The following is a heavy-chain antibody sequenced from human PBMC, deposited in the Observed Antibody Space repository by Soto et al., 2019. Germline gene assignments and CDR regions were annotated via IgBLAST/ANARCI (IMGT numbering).Heavy chain of an antibody. V-gene: IGHV3-21*01. J-gene: IGHJ3*02. CDR3: ARPNDIYYGDYTPVALDI. CDR2: ISSSSSYI. D-gene: IGHD4-17*01. Sequence: VQLVESGGGVVQPGRSLRLSCAASGFTFSSYGMHWVRQAPGKGLEWVSSISSSSSYIYYADSVKGRFTISRDNAKNSLYLQMNSLRAEDTAVYYCARPNDIYYGDYTPVALDIWGQGTMLTVSS. CDR1: GFTFSSYG.